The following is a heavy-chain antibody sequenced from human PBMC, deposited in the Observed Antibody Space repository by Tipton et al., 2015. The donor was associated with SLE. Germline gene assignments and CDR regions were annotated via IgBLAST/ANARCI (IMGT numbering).Heavy chain of an antibody. J-gene: IGHJ4*02. D-gene: IGHD6-13*01. CDR2: FSTGGRNV. Sequence: SLRLSCAASRFTFSTYGMRWVRQAPGKGLAWIAYFSTGGRNVYYADSVKGRFTVSRDNAKNSLFLQMNGLTGEDTAVYYCVRDSSSWYGYFDYWGQGTLVTVSS. CDR1: RFTFSTYG. V-gene: IGHV3-21*05. CDR3: VRDSSSWYGYFDY.